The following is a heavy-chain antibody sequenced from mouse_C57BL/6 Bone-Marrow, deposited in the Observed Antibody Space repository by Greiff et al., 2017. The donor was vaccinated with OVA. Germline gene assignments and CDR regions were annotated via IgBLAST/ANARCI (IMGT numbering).Heavy chain of an antibody. J-gene: IGHJ1*03. CDR3: ARRYYYGSSYVYFDV. CDR2: INPNNGGT. Sequence: VQLQQSGPELVKPGASVKIPCKASGYTFTDYNMDWVKQSHGKSLEWIGDINPNNGGTIYNQKFKGKATLTVDKSSSTAYMELRSLTSEDTAVYYRARRYYYGSSYVYFDVWGTGTTVTVSS. D-gene: IGHD1-1*01. CDR1: GYTFTDYN. V-gene: IGHV1-18*01.